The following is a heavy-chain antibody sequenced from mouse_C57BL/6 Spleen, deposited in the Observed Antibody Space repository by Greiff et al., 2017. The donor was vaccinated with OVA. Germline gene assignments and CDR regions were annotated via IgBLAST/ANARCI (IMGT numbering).Heavy chain of an antibody. Sequence: DVKLVESGGDLVKPGGSLKLSCAASGFTFSSYGMSWVRQPPDKRLEWVATISSGGSYTYYPDSVKGRFTISRDNAKHTLYLQMSSLKSEDKAMYYCAKITTVVYVDYWGQGTTLTVSS. D-gene: IGHD1-1*01. CDR1: GFTFSSYG. J-gene: IGHJ2*01. CDR2: ISSGGSYT. CDR3: AKITTVVYVDY. V-gene: IGHV5-6*02.